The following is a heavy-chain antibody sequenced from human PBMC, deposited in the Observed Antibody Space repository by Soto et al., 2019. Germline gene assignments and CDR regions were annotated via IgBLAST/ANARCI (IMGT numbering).Heavy chain of an antibody. D-gene: IGHD3-10*01. CDR1: GFSFNKYG. V-gene: IGHV3-33*07. CDR2: IWYDGSNK. Sequence: GRSVRLSCAVSGFSFNKYGMNWVRQGPGKGLEWVAVIWYDGSNKNYADSVKGRFIISRDNSKNMVLLQMNSLRVEDTAVYYCARDLLLWFGELGYYHYGTDVWAQGTTVTVSS. CDR3: ARDLLLWFGELGYYHYGTDV. J-gene: IGHJ6*02.